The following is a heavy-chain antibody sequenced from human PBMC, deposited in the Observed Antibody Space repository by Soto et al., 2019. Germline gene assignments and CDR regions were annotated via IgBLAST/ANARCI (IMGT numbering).Heavy chain of an antibody. CDR3: AKTGNSSSWPS. V-gene: IGHV5-10-1*01. CDR1: GYSFTSYW. Sequence: GESLKISCKGSGYSFTSYWISWVRQMPGKGLEWMGRIDPSDSYTNYSPSLQGHVTISADKSISTAYLQWSSLKASDTAMYYCAKTGNSSSWPSWGQGTLVTVSS. CDR2: IDPSDSYT. D-gene: IGHD6-13*01. J-gene: IGHJ4*02.